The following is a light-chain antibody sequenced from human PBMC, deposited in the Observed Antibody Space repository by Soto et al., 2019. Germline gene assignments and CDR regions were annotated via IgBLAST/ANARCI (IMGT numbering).Light chain of an antibody. CDR1: SSNLGAGYD. Sequence: QSVLTQPPSVSGAPGQRGTISCTGSSSNLGAGYDVHWYQLLPGTAPKLLIYGNRNRPSGVPDRFSGSKSSTSASLAITGLQAEDEADYYCQSYDNSLGVCYVFGTGTKVTVL. CDR3: QSYDNSLGVCYV. CDR2: GNR. V-gene: IGLV1-40*01. J-gene: IGLJ1*01.